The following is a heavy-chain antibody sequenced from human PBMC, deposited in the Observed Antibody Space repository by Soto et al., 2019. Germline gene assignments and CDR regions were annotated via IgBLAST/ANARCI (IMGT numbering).Heavy chain of an antibody. CDR2: VFHSGST. J-gene: IGHJ5*02. CDR1: GGFISSRIS. V-gene: IGHV4-4*02. CDR3: TTLPPRIVVVVTEIPT. D-gene: IGHD2-21*02. Sequence: SETLSLTCAVSGGFISSRISWTWLRQPPGKGLEWVGEVFHSGSTNYNPSLKSRVTISVDKSKNQFSLILRPVTAADTAVYYCTTLPPRIVVVVTEIPTWGRGTLVTVSS.